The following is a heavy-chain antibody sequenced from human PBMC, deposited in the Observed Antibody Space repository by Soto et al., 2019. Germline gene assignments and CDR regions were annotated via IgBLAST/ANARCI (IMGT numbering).Heavy chain of an antibody. CDR1: GFPFSNYA. V-gene: IGHV3-23*01. CDR2: ISGNSGHA. Sequence: EVEMLESGGALVQPGGSLRLSCAASGFPFSNYAMAWVRQAPGKGLEWVSGISGNSGHAFYADSVKGRFSSSRDNSRNTLYVHMESLRAEDTATYYCARAPSEYIWGSYLRYFEYWGQGTLVAVSS. J-gene: IGHJ4*02. CDR3: ARAPSEYIWGSYLRYFEY. D-gene: IGHD3-16*02.